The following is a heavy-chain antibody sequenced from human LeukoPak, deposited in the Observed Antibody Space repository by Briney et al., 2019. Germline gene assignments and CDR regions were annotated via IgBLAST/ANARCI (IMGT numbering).Heavy chain of an antibody. V-gene: IGHV4-31*03. CDR1: GASFNSDDQY. J-gene: IGHJ4*02. CDR2: IHPSGML. Sequence: SETLSLTCTVSGASFNSDDQYWNWIRQSPGKGLEWIGSIHPSGMLYNNPSLESRVTMSRDTSKNQFSLNLNSVTATDTAVYFCSRGLYSRKLGYWGQGILVTVSS. CDR3: SRGLYSRKLGY. D-gene: IGHD1-26*01.